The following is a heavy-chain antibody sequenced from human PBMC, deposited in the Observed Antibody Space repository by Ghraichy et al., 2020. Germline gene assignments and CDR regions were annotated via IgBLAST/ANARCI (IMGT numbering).Heavy chain of an antibody. V-gene: IGHV4-61*01. CDR1: GVSVSSDSYS. D-gene: IGHD3-22*01. CDR2: VSYSGNT. Sequence: SETLSLTCFVSGVSVSSDSYSWSWIRQPLGKGLSWMGCVSYSGNTTYRPSRRSRVTISLGASKNQFSLKLTSVAAADTAGYYWGSPLLHLPVRAAMDWWGQRLLVTVSS. J-gene: IGHJ4*02. CDR3: GSPLLHLPVRAAMDW.